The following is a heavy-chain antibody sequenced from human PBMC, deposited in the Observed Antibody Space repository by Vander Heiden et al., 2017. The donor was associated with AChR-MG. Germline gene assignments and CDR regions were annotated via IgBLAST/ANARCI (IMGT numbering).Heavy chain of an antibody. D-gene: IGHD6-6*01. J-gene: IGHJ6*02. V-gene: IGHV1-69*02. CDR1: GGPFSSYP. Sequence: QVQLVQSGAEVKKPGSSVKVSCKASGGPFSSYPISWVRQAPGQGLEWMGRIIPILGIANYAQKFQGRVTITADKPTSTAYMELSSLRSEDTAVYYCARGGSSSSEGSYYYGMDVWGQGTTVTVSS. CDR2: IIPILGIA. CDR3: ARGGSSSSEGSYYYGMDV.